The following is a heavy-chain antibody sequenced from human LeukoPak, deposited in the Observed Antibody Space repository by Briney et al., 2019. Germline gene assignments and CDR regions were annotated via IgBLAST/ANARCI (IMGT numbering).Heavy chain of an antibody. V-gene: IGHV4-34*01. CDR1: GGSFSGYY. Sequence: SETLSLTCAVYGGSFSGYYWSWIRQPPGKGLEWIGEINHSGSTNYNPSLKSRVTISVDTSKNQFSLKLSSVTAADTAVYYCAIGDAPKWSSSWYLSDSWGQGTLVTVSS. CDR3: AIGDAPKWSSSWYLSDS. J-gene: IGHJ4*02. CDR2: INHSGST. D-gene: IGHD6-13*01.